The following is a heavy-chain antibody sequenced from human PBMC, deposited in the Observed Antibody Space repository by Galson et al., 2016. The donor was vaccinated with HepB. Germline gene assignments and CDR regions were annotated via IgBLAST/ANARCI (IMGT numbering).Heavy chain of an antibody. Sequence: SLRLSCAASGFTFSRYGMHWVRQAPGKGLEWVALIWSDGSNKYYADSVKGRFTISRDNSENTAYLQMNSLRAEDRAVYYCAREAGIAAAATYDYWGQGTLVTVSS. J-gene: IGHJ4*02. CDR1: GFTFSRYG. CDR2: IWSDGSNK. D-gene: IGHD6-13*01. CDR3: AREAGIAAAATYDY. V-gene: IGHV3-33*01.